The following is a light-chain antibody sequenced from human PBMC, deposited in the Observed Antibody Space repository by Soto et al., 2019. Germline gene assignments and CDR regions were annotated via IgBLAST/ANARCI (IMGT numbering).Light chain of an antibody. CDR3: QQYDKLPLT. V-gene: IGKV1-33*01. CDR1: QSISTY. Sequence: IQITQSPSSLSASVLYRVTITCRASQSISTYLNWYHQKPGKAPKLLIYDASDLETGVPSRFSGSGSGTDFAFSISSLQPEDIATYFCQQYDKLPLTFGGGTKVDIK. CDR2: DAS. J-gene: IGKJ4*01.